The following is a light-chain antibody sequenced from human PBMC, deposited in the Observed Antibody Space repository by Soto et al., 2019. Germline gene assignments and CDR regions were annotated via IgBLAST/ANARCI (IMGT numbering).Light chain of an antibody. V-gene: IGKV3-15*01. Sequence: EIVMTQSPASLSVSPGESVTLSCRASQSVASNLAWYQQKPGQAPRLLIYGTSTRATGVPDRFSGSGSGTDFTLTISSLQAADFAVYYCEHYNNWPRTFGQGTKVDI. CDR1: QSVASN. J-gene: IGKJ1*01. CDR3: EHYNNWPRT. CDR2: GTS.